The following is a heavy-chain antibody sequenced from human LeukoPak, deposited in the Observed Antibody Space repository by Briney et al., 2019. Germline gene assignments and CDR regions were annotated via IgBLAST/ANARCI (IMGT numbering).Heavy chain of an antibody. Sequence: SETLSLTCSVSGGSFSGSYWSWIRQPPGKGLEWIGEINHSGTTNYNPSLASRVTVSVDTSKNQFSLNLTSVTAADTAVYYCARDGRFPPEVLPRYFDSWGQGTLVTVSS. CDR1: GGSFSGSY. D-gene: IGHD1-14*01. V-gene: IGHV4-34*01. CDR2: INHSGTT. CDR3: ARDGRFPPEVLPRYFDS. J-gene: IGHJ4*02.